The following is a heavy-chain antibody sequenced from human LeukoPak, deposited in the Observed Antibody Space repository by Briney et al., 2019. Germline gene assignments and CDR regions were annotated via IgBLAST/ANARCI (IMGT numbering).Heavy chain of an antibody. J-gene: IGHJ4*02. CDR1: GYTFTVYY. CDR2: INPNSGGT. D-gene: IGHD3-3*01. CDR3: ARDLSPRYDFWSGYYPRGY. Sequence: ASVTVSCKASGYTFTVYYMHWVRQAPGQGLEWMGWINPNSGGTNYAQKFQGRVTMTRDTSISTAYMELSRLRSDDTAVYYCARDLSPRYDFWSGYYPRGYWGQGTLVTVSS. V-gene: IGHV1-2*02.